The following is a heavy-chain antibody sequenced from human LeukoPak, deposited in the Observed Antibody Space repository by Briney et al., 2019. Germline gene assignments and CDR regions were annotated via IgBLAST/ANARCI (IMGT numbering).Heavy chain of an antibody. Sequence: GGSLRLSCAASGFTFDDYGMSWVRQAPGKGLEWVSGINWNGGSTGYADSVKGRFTISRDNAKSSLYLQMNSLRAEDTALYYCAGGYSSSTHYYYMDVWGKGTTVTVSS. V-gene: IGHV3-20*04. CDR2: INWNGGST. D-gene: IGHD6-6*01. CDR1: GFTFDDYG. J-gene: IGHJ6*03. CDR3: AGGYSSSTHYYYMDV.